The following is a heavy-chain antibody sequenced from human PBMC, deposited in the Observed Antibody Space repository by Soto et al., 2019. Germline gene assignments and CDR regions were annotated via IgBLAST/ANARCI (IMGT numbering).Heavy chain of an antibody. J-gene: IGHJ3*02. Sequence: LKISCAASGFXFSSYGMHWVRHAPGKGLERVAVISYDGSNKYYAESVKVRFTISRDNSKNTRYLQMNSLRDEDTAVYYCARTRLGSREPQPDAFDIWGQGTMGTVSS. CDR2: ISYDGSNK. CDR1: GFXFSSYG. V-gene: IGHV3-30*14. CDR3: ARTRLGSREPQPDAFDI. D-gene: IGHD7-27*01.